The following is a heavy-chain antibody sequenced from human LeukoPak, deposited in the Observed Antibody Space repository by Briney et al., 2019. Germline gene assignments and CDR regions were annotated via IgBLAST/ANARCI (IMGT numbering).Heavy chain of an antibody. V-gene: IGHV4-39*01. CDR1: GGSISSSSYY. Sequence: SETLSLTCTVSGGSISSSSYYWGWIRQPPGKGLEWIGSIYYSGSTYYNPSLKSRVTISVDTSKNQFSLKLSSVTAADTAVYYCARGLRVDYWGQGTLVTVSS. CDR3: ARGLRVDY. J-gene: IGHJ4*02. CDR2: IYYSGST.